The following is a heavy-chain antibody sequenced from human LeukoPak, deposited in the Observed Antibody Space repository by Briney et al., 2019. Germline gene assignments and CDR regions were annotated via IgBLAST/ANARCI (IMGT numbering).Heavy chain of an antibody. D-gene: IGHD3-10*01. CDR2: IYYSGST. J-gene: IGHJ5*02. CDR3: ARAQPGESWFDP. CDR1: GGSISSGGYY. V-gene: IGHV4-31*03. Sequence: SETLSLTCTVSGGSISSGGYYWSWIRQHPGKGLEWIGYIYYSGSTYYNPSLKSRVTISVDTSKNQSSLKLSSVTAADTAVYYCARAQPGESWFDPWGQGTLVTVSS.